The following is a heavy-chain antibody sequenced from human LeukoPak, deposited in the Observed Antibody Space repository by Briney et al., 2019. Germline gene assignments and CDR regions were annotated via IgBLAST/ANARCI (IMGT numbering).Heavy chain of an antibody. CDR2: FDPEDGET. CDR3: AKGSYDCSRNSCPQYYYYMDV. D-gene: IGHD3-22*01. Sequence: GASVKVSCKVSGYTLTELSMHWVRQAPGKGLEWMGGFDPEDGETIYAQKFQGRVTMTEDTSTDTAYMELSSLRSEDTAVYYCAKGSYDCSRNSCPQYYYYMDVWGKGTTVTVSS. CDR1: GYTLTELS. J-gene: IGHJ6*03. V-gene: IGHV1-24*01.